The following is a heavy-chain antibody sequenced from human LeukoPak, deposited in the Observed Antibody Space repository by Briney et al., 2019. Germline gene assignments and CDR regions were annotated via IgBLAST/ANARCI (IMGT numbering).Heavy chain of an antibody. Sequence: GGSLRLSCAASGFTFDDYAMHWVRQAPEKGLEWVSGISWNSGSIGYADSVKGRFTISRDNAKKSLYLQMNSLRAEDTAVYYCAKDPVGAQLWFYYFDYWGQGTLVTVSS. CDR3: AKDPVGAQLWFYYFDY. CDR2: ISWNSGSI. CDR1: GFTFDDYA. J-gene: IGHJ4*02. D-gene: IGHD5-18*01. V-gene: IGHV3-9*01.